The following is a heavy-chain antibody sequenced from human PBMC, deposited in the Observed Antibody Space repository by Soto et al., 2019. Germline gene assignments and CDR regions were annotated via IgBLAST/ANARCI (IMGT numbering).Heavy chain of an antibody. V-gene: IGHV4-34*01. J-gene: IGHJ4*02. CDR1: GGSFSGYY. CDR2: INHSGST. CDR3: TRGWGRIFDY. Sequence: QVQLQQWGAGLLKPSETLSLTCAVYGGSFSGYYWCWIRQPRGKGVEWVGEINHSGSTNYNPSLKSRVTISADTSKNQFSLKLSSVTAADTDLYYCTRGWGRIFDYWGQGTLVTVSS. D-gene: IGHD7-27*01.